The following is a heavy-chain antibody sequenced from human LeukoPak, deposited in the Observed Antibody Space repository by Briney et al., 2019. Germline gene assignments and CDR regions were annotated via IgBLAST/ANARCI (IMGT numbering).Heavy chain of an antibody. V-gene: IGHV1-2*02. J-gene: IGHJ4*02. Sequence: ASVKVSCKASGYTFNGYYIHWVRQAPGQGLEWRGWINPNSGGTNYAQKFQGRVTMTRDTSISTAYLELSRLRSDDTAVFYCATSSGWKSNIDYWGQGTLVTVSS. CDR2: INPNSGGT. CDR3: ATSSGWKSNIDY. CDR1: GYTFNGYY. D-gene: IGHD6-19*01.